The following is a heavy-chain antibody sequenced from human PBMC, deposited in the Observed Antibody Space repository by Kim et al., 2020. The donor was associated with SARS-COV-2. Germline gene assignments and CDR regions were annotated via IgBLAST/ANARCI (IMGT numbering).Heavy chain of an antibody. D-gene: IGHD6-19*01. Sequence: DSVKGRFTISRDNAKNSLYLQMNSLRAEDTALYYCAKDKRYSSGVTLFDYWGQGTLVTVSS. J-gene: IGHJ4*02. V-gene: IGHV3-9*01. CDR3: AKDKRYSSGVTLFDY.